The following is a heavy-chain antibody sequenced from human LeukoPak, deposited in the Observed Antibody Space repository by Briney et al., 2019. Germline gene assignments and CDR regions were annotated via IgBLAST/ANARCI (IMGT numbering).Heavy chain of an antibody. D-gene: IGHD3-22*01. Sequence: SETLSLTCAVSGGSISSNNWWNWVRQPPGKGLEWIGDIYHNGNTNYNPSLKSRVTISVDKSRNHFSLKLSSVTAADTAVYYCARPSGSSGYYWYFDLWGRGTLVTVSS. CDR1: GGSISSNNW. CDR2: IYHNGNT. CDR3: ARPSGSSGYYWYFDL. J-gene: IGHJ2*01. V-gene: IGHV4-4*02.